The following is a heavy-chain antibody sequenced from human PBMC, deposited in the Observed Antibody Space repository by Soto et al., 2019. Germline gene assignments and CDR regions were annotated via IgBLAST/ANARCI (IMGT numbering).Heavy chain of an antibody. CDR1: GYTLTSYS. D-gene: IGHD2-15*01. J-gene: IGHJ4*02. CDR3: ARVTLGYCSGGSCYSEYFDD. Sequence: GGPVEVSCQASGYTLTSYSMPLVRPGPGQRVWGMGWINAGNGNTKYSQKFQGRVTITRDTSASTAYMELSSLRSEDTAVYYCARVTLGYCSGGSCYSEYFDDWGQGTLVTVSS. V-gene: IGHV1-3*01. CDR2: INAGNGNT.